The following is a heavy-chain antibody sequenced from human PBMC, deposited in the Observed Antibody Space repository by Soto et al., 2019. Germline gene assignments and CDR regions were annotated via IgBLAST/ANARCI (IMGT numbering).Heavy chain of an antibody. D-gene: IGHD1-26*01. V-gene: IGHV3-30*13. J-gene: IGHJ4*02. Sequence: QVQLVQSGGGVVQPGSSLRLSCAASGFNFHTYFMHWVRQAPGKGMERVAMIFPNGRDKEYADSVKGRFTISRDNYNKCMYLQRDSLRPGDTAVYYCSREDEHGSHCDLAYWGQGALVHVYS. CDR1: GFNFHTYF. CDR2: IFPNGRDK. CDR3: SREDEHGSHCDLAY.